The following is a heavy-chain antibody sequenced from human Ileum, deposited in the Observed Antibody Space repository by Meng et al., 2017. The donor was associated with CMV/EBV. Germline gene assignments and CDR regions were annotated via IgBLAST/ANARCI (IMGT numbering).Heavy chain of an antibody. D-gene: IGHD3-3*01. CDR1: GFPFSSYA. Sequence: ASGFPFSSYAMSWVRQAPGKGLEWVSTISGSGGSTYYADSVKGRFTISRDNSKNTLYLQMNSLRAEDTAVYYCASHDFPGHTNPIDYWGQGTLVTVSS. J-gene: IGHJ4*02. V-gene: IGHV3-23*01. CDR3: ASHDFPGHTNPIDY. CDR2: ISGSGGST.